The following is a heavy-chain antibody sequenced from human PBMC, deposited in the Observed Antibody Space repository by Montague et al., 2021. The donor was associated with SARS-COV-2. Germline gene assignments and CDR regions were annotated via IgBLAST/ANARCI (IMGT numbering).Heavy chain of an antibody. CDR1: GDSVSSNSAA. V-gene: IGHV6-1*01. CDR3: ARGLWFGELLSLYYYYGMDV. J-gene: IGHJ6*02. Sequence: CAISGDSVSSNSAAWNWIRRSPSRGLGWLGRTYYRSEWYNDYAVSVKSRITISPDTSKNQFSLQLNSVTPEDTAVYYCARGLWFGELLSLYYYYGMDVWGQGTTVTVSS. CDR2: TYYRSEWYN. D-gene: IGHD3-10*01.